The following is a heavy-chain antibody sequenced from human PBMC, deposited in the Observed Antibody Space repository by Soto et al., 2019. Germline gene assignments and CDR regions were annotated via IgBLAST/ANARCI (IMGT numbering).Heavy chain of an antibody. D-gene: IGHD3-9*01. V-gene: IGHV1-18*01. J-gene: IGHJ5*02. CDR1: GYTFTSYG. Sequence: ASVKVSCKASGYTFTSYGISWVRQAPGQGLEWMGWISAYNGNTNYAQKLQGRVTMTTDTSTSTAYMELRSLRSDDTAVYYCARDPSYYDILTGYYMGWFDPWGQGTLVTVSS. CDR3: ARDPSYYDILTGYYMGWFDP. CDR2: ISAYNGNT.